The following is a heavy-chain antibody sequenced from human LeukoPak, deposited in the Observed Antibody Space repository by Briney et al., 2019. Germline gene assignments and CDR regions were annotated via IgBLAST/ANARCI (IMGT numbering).Heavy chain of an antibody. D-gene: IGHD4-17*01. CDR1: TDSFSSHY. Sequence: SETLSLTCAVSTDSFSSHYWTWIRQPPGKGLEWIGYISYIGSTNYNPSLKSRVTISIDTSKNQFSLKLSSVTAADTAVYYCARDLVTVTKGFDIWGQGTMVSV. CDR3: ARDLVTVTKGFDI. J-gene: IGHJ3*02. V-gene: IGHV4-59*11. CDR2: ISYIGST.